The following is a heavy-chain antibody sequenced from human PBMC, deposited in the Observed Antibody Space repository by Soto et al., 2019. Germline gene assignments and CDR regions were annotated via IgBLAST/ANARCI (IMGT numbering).Heavy chain of an antibody. J-gene: IGHJ6*02. D-gene: IGHD3-10*01. CDR2: VSPPFRTS. CDR3: ARVLYYGSGSYSPYGMDV. V-gene: IGHV1-69*01. CDR1: GVSFNNNG. Sequence: QVQLVQSGAEVKKPGSSVKVSCKTSGVSFNNNGIGWVRQAPGHGLEWMGGVSPPFRTSNYARKSQGRISITADASTGTVNMVLSSLTSEDTAQYYCARVLYYGSGSYSPYGMDVWGQGTTVTVSS.